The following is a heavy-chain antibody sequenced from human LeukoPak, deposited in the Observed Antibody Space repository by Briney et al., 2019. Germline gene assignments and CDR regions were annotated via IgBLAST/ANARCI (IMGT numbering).Heavy chain of an antibody. CDR2: IGSSSYYI. Sequence: GGSLRLSCAASGFTSDSYSMNWVRQSPGKGLEWVAYIGSSSYYIYYADSVKGRFTISRDNAKNSLYLQMNSLRAEDTAVYYCAREPGYSYGFDAFDIWGQGTMVTVSS. D-gene: IGHD5-18*01. J-gene: IGHJ3*02. V-gene: IGHV3-21*01. CDR3: AREPGYSYGFDAFDI. CDR1: GFTSDSYS.